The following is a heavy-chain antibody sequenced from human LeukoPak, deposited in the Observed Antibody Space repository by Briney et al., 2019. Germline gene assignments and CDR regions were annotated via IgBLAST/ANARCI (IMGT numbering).Heavy chain of an antibody. CDR2: INHSGST. D-gene: IGHD3-22*01. CDR3: ARGLYSDLDAFDI. V-gene: IGHV4-34*01. Sequence: SETLSLTCTVSGGSISSYYWSWIRQPPGKGLEWIGEINHSGSTNYNPSLKSRVTISVDTSKNQFSLKLSSVTAADTAVYYCARGLYSDLDAFDIWGQGTMVTVSS. J-gene: IGHJ3*02. CDR1: GGSISSYY.